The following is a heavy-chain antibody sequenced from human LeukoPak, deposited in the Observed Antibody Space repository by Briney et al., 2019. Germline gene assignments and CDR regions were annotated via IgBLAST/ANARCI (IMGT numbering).Heavy chain of an antibody. CDR1: GFSLSIYD. CDR2: TGLSSSYI. J-gene: IGHJ5*02. V-gene: IGHV3-21*01. D-gene: IGHD2-15*01. Sequence: GGSPRLSCAASGFSLSIYDMVWVRQAPGKGLEWIASTGLSSSYIGYADSVKGRFPISRDNGENSVYLQMNSLRAEDTAVYFCARERSYCSGATCSLDLWGQGTLVTVSS. CDR3: ARERSYCSGATCSLDL.